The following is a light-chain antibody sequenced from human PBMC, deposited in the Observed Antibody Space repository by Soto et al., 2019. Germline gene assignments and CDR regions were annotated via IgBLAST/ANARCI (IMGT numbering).Light chain of an antibody. Sequence: QSVLTQPASVSGSPGQSITISCTGTSSDVGGYNYVSWYQQHPGKVPKLMIYEVSNRPSGVSNRFSGSKSGITALLTISGLQDEGEDDYYCRSYTSSSTVVFGGGTKLTVL. V-gene: IGLV2-14*01. CDR1: SSDVGGYNY. J-gene: IGLJ2*01. CDR2: EVS. CDR3: RSYTSSSTVV.